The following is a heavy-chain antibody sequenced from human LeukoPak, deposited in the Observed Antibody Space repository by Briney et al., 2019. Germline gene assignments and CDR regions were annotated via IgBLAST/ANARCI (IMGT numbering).Heavy chain of an antibody. CDR2: IKRKADGGPT. J-gene: IGHJ3*02. V-gene: IGHV3-15*01. Sequence: PGGSLRLSCAASGFTFSNYAMHWVRQAPGKGLEWVGRIKRKADGGPTDYAAPVKGRFTISRDDSKNTLYLQMNSLKIEDTAVYFCSTNQALDIWGQGTKVTVSS. CDR3: STNQALDI. CDR1: GFTFSNYA.